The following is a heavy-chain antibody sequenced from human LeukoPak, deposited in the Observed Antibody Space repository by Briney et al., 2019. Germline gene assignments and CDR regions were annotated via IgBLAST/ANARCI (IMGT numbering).Heavy chain of an antibody. J-gene: IGHJ6*03. V-gene: IGHV4-4*07. Sequence: SETLSLTCTVSGDSFSNYYWSWSRQPAGKGLEWIGHIYTSETTNYNPSLKSRVTISVDTSKNQFSLKLSSVTAADTAVYYCARGDYYYYYYMDVWGKGTTVTVSS. D-gene: IGHD3-16*01. CDR3: ARGDYYYYYYMDV. CDR1: GDSFSNYY. CDR2: IYTSETT.